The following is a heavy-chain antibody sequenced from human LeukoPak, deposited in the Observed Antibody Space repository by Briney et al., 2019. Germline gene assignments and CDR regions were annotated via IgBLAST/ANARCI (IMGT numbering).Heavy chain of an antibody. CDR3: ARDLYSEQWLGSGPVRPDYYYYGMDV. CDR1: GDSVSSNSAA. J-gene: IGHJ6*02. D-gene: IGHD6-19*01. Sequence: SQTLSLTCAISGDSVSSNSAAWNWIRQSPSRGLEGLGRTYYRSKWYNDYAVSVKSRITINPDTSKNQFSLQLNSVTPEDTAVYYCARDLYSEQWLGSGPVRPDYYYYGMDVWGQGTTVTVSS. CDR2: TYYRSKWYN. V-gene: IGHV6-1*01.